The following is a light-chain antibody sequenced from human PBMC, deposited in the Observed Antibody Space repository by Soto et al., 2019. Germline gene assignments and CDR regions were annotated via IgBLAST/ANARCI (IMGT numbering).Light chain of an antibody. V-gene: IGLV2-14*01. CDR3: SSYTSSSTPLF. Sequence: QSALTQPASVSGSPGQSITISCTGTSSDVGGYNYVSWYQQHPGKAPKLMIYDVSNRPSGVSNRFSGSKSGNTASLTISGLQAEYEADYYCSSYTSSSTPLFFGTGTKLTVL. CDR2: DVS. CDR1: SSDVGGYNY. J-gene: IGLJ1*01.